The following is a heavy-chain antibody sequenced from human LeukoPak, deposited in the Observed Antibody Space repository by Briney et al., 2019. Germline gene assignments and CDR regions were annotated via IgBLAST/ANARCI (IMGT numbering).Heavy chain of an antibody. D-gene: IGHD2-15*01. CDR1: GFTFSNYD. CDR3: ARGADTHFDY. V-gene: IGHV3-13*04. CDR2: IGTAGDT. Sequence: GGSLRLSCAASGFTFSNYDMHWVRQATGKGLEWVSAIGTAGDTYYQGSVRGRFTMSRENAKNSLYPQMNSLTAGDTAVYYRARGADTHFDYWGQGILVTVSS. J-gene: IGHJ4*02.